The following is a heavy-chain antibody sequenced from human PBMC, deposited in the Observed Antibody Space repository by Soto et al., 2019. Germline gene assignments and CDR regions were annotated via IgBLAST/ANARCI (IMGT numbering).Heavy chain of an antibody. CDR1: GASIGSTDW. CDR2: IYHSGTTT. J-gene: IGHJ3*02. CDR3: ARPFGVVRNAFDI. Sequence: SETLSLTCAVSGASIGSTDWWSWVRQSPGKGLEWIGEIYHSGTTTNYNPSLKSRVTISVDTSKNQFSLKLSSVTAADTAVYYCARPFGVVRNAFDIWGQGTMVTVSS. V-gene: IGHV4-4*02. D-gene: IGHD2-2*01.